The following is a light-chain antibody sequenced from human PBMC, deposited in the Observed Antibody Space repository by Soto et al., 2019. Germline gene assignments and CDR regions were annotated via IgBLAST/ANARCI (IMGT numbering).Light chain of an antibody. Sequence: DIVMTQSPDSLSVSLGERATINCKSSQSVLYSSNNKNYLAWYQQIPGQPPQLLIYWASTRESGVPERLSGSGYGTDFSLTISSLQAEDVAVYYCQQYYSTPWTFGQGTKVEIK. V-gene: IGKV4-1*01. CDR3: QQYYSTPWT. CDR1: QSVLYSSNNKNY. J-gene: IGKJ1*01. CDR2: WAS.